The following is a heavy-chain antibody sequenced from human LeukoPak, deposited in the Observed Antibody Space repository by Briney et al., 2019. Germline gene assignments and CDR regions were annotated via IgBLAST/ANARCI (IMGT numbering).Heavy chain of an antibody. CDR1: GFTFSIYG. J-gene: IGHJ5*02. CDR3: ARVGGFRWVPNWFDP. Sequence: HAGGSLRLSCAASGFTFSIYGMGWVRQAPGKGLEWVSRINSDGSSTSYADSVKGRFTISRDNAKNTLYLQMNSLRAEDTAVYYCARVGGFRWVPNWFDPWGQGTLVTVSS. CDR2: INSDGSST. D-gene: IGHD4-23*01. V-gene: IGHV3-74*01.